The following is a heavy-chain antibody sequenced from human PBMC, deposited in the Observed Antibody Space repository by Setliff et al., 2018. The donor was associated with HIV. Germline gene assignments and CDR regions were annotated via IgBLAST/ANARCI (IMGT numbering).Heavy chain of an antibody. D-gene: IGHD4-17*01. V-gene: IGHV4-34*01. CDR3: ASFFVTTVTNQDY. J-gene: IGHJ4*02. Sequence: PSETLSLTFTVYGGSFSNYYTNWIRQPPGKGLEWIGELSPSGTTRSNPSLQSRVTISLDTSNNQFSLKRTSVTAADTAMYYCASFFVTTVTNQDYWGQGTPVTVSS. CDR2: LSPSGTT. CDR1: GGSFSNYY.